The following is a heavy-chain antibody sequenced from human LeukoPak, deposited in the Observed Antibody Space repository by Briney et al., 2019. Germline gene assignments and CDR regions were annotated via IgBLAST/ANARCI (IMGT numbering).Heavy chain of an antibody. D-gene: IGHD1-26*01. J-gene: IGHJ4*02. V-gene: IGHV3-20*04. CDR2: INWNGGST. CDR3: AKGRREQPFDY. CDR1: GFTFSTYA. Sequence: PGGSLRLSCAASGFTFSTYAMSWVRQAPGKGLEWVSGINWNGGSTGYADSVKGRFTISRDNAKNSLYLQMNSLRAEDTAVYYCAKGRREQPFDYWGQGTLVTVSS.